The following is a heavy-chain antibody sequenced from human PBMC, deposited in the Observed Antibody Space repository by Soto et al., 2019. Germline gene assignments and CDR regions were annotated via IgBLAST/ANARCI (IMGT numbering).Heavy chain of an antibody. D-gene: IGHD3-22*01. CDR3: AKDTYCHDTPGYYVFDY. Sequence: QVQLVESGGGVVQPGRSLRLSCAASGFIFSAYGIHWVRQAPGKGLEWVAVISYDGNNEHYADSVKGRFTISRDNSKNTLFLQMSSLGAEDTAVYYCAKDTYCHDTPGYYVFDYWGQGTLVTVSS. CDR2: ISYDGNNE. J-gene: IGHJ4*02. CDR1: GFIFSAYG. V-gene: IGHV3-30*18.